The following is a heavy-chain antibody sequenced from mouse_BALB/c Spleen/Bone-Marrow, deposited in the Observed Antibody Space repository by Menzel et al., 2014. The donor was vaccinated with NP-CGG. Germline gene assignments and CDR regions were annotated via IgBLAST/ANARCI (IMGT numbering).Heavy chain of an antibody. CDR1: GYSFTGYF. D-gene: IGHD1-1*01. V-gene: IGHV1-20*02. Sequence: EVMLVESGPELVKPGASVKISCKASGYSFTGYFMNWVMQSHGKSLEWIGRINPYNGDTFYNQKFKGKATLTVDKPSSTAHMELRSLASEDSAVYYCTRVTTDWYFDVWGAGTRSPSPQ. CDR3: TRVTTDWYFDV. J-gene: IGHJ1*01. CDR2: INPYNGDT.